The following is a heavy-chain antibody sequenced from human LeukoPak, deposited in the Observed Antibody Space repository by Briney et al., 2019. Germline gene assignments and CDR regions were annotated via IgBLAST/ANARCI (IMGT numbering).Heavy chain of an antibody. V-gene: IGHV4-59*01. J-gene: IGHJ4*02. CDR2: IYYSGST. CDR3: TLLQRGAVGY. CDR1: GGSISSYY. D-gene: IGHD1-26*01. Sequence: PSETLSLTCTVSGGSISSYYWSWIRQPPGKGLEWIGYIYYSGSTNYNPSLKSRVTISVDTSKNRFSLKLSSVTAADTAVYYCTLLQRGAVGYWGQGTLVTVSS.